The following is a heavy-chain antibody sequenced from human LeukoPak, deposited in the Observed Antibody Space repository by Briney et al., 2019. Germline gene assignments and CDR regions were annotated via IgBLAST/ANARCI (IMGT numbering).Heavy chain of an antibody. CDR1: GFTFSRYW. Sequence: PGGSLRLSCAASGFTFSRYWMHWVRQAPGKGQVWVSRIISDGSSTSYADSVKGRFTISRDNAKNSLYLQMNSLRAEDTAVYYCARFDAFDIWGQGTMVTVSS. CDR2: IISDGSST. J-gene: IGHJ3*02. V-gene: IGHV3-74*01. CDR3: ARFDAFDI.